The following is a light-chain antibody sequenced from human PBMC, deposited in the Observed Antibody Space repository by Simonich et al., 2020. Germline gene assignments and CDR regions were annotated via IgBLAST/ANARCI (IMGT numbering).Light chain of an antibody. J-gene: IGKJ1*01. CDR1: QGISNS. CDR3: QQYYSTPWT. V-gene: IGKV1-NL1*01. Sequence: DIQMTQSPSSLSASVGDRVTITCRASQGISNSLAWYQQKPGKAPKLLLYAASRLEIGVPSRFSGSGSWPDYTLTISSLQPEDFATYYCQQYYSTPWTFGQGTKVEIK. CDR2: AAS.